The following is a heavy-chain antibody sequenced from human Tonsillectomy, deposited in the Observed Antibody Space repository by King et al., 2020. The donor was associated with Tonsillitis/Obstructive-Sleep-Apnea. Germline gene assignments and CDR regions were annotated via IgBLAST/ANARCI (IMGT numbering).Heavy chain of an antibody. CDR1: GFPLSTTGVG. D-gene: IGHD1-14*01. V-gene: IGHV2-5*02. CDR2: IYWDDDK. CDR3: AHRGAGGIFDI. J-gene: IGHJ3*02. Sequence: ITLKESGPTLVKPTQTLTLTCSFSGFPLSTTGVGVGWIRQPPGKALDWLALIYWDDDKRYSPSLKSRLTITMATSRNQVVLTMTNMDPMDTATYYCAHRGAGGIFDIWGQGTMVTVSS.